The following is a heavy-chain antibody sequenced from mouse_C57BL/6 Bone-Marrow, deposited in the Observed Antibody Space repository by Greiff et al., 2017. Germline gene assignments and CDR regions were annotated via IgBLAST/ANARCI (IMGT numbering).Heavy chain of an antibody. V-gene: IGHV5-4*01. D-gene: IGHD1-1*01. Sequence: EVKLVESGGGLVKPGGSLKLSCAASGFTFSSYAMSWVRQTPEKRLEWVATISDGGSYTYYPDNVKGRFTISRDNAKNNLYLQMSHLKSEDTAMDYCAREGGSSAFDYWGQGTTLTVSS. CDR3: AREGGSSAFDY. CDR2: ISDGGSYT. J-gene: IGHJ2*01. CDR1: GFTFSSYA.